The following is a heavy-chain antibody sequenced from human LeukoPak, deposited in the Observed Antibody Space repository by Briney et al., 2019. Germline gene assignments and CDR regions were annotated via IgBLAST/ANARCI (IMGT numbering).Heavy chain of an antibody. D-gene: IGHD3-22*01. V-gene: IGHV4-61*02. CDR2: IHTNGGT. J-gene: IGHJ4*02. Sequence: SETLSLTCTVSGGSISSGGYYWTWIRQSAGKGLEWTGRIHTNGGTYYNPSLKSRVTISADRSKNQFSLNLTSVTAADTAVYYCARFRIGYYDNSAYYWGQGTLVTVSS. CDR3: ARFRIGYYDNSAYY. CDR1: GGSISSGGYY.